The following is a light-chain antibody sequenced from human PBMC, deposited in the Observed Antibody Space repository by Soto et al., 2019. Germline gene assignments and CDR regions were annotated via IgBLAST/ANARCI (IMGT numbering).Light chain of an antibody. CDR2: KAS. CDR1: QTISSW. V-gene: IGKV1-5*03. CDR3: QHYHSYSRA. Sequence: IQVTHSPSSRSASLGDIVAITCRASQTISSWLAWYQQKPGKAPKLLIYKASSLESGVPSRFSGSGVGTHFTLTISGLQPEDFATYHCQHYHSYSRAFGQGTKVDIK. J-gene: IGKJ1*01.